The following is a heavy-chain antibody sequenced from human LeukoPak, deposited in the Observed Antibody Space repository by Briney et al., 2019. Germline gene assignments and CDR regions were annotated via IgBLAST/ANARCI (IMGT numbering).Heavy chain of an antibody. CDR3: ARGWEVAGFDY. D-gene: IGHD6-19*01. Sequence: SETLSLTCAVSGGSISSSNWWSWVRQPPGKGLEWIGEIYHSGSTNYNPSLKSRVTISVDTSKNQFSLKLSSVTAADTAVYYCARGWEVAGFDYWGQGTLVTVSS. CDR2: IYHSGST. J-gene: IGHJ4*02. V-gene: IGHV4-4*02. CDR1: GGSISSSNW.